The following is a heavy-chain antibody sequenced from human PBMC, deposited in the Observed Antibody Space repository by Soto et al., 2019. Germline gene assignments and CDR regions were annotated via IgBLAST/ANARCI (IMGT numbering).Heavy chain of an antibody. CDR3: GKGAEIDV. V-gene: IGHV3-23*01. Sequence: EVLLLESGGGLVQPGGSLRLSCEASGFSFSSFAMNWVRQAPGKGLEWVSAIGDSGASTYYADSVKGRFTISRDNSRNTLYLQLTSLRAEDTAVHYCGKGAEIDVWGTGTTVTLSS. CDR1: GFSFSSFA. J-gene: IGHJ6*04. CDR2: IGDSGAST.